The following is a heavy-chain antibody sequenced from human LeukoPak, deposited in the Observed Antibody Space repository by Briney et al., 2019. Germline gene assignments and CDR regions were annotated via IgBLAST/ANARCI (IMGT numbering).Heavy chain of an antibody. V-gene: IGHV4-61*09. D-gene: IGHD2-15*01. Sequence: SETLSLTCTVSGGSLSSGSYYWSWIRQPAGKGLEWIGHIYTSGSTNYNPSLKSRVTISVDTSKNQFSLKLSSVTAADTAVYYCARVLPGLLGWFDPWGQGTLVTVSS. J-gene: IGHJ5*02. CDR3: ARVLPGLLGWFDP. CDR1: GGSLSSGSYY. CDR2: IYTSGST.